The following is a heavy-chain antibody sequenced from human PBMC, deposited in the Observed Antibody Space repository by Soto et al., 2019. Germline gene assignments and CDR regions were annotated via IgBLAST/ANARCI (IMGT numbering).Heavy chain of an antibody. CDR3: ARDSKAVALAFDY. D-gene: IGHD2-21*01. CDR1: GFTFSSYA. J-gene: IGHJ4*02. CDR2: ISYDGSNK. V-gene: IGHV3-30-3*01. Sequence: GGSLRLSCAASGFTFSSYAMHWVRQAPGKGLEWVAVISYDGSNKYYADSVKGRFTISRDNSKNTLYLQMNSLRAEDTAVYYCARDSKAVALAFDYWGQGTLITVSS.